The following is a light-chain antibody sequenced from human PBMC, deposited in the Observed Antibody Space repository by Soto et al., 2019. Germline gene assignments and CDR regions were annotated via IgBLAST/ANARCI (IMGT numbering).Light chain of an antibody. CDR2: EVT. Sequence: QSVLTQPPSVSGSPGQSITISCTGPTSDVGGYNRVSWYQQTPGTAPKLMLFEVTNRPSGVPARFSGSRSGNTASLTISGLQAEDEADYFRALYTSSDTYLFGTGTKLTVL. V-gene: IGLV2-18*01. CDR3: ALYTSSDTYL. J-gene: IGLJ1*01. CDR1: TSDVGGYNR.